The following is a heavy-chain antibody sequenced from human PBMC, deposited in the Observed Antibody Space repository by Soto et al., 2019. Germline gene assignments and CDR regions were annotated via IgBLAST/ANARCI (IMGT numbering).Heavy chain of an antibody. CDR3: ARDYGLTTVTWSWRGGRAFDI. CDR1: GFTFSSYA. V-gene: IGHV3-64*01. D-gene: IGHD4-17*01. J-gene: IGHJ3*02. CDR2: ISSNGGST. Sequence: GGSLRLSCAASGFTFSSYAMHWVRQAPGKGLEYVSAISSNGGSTYYANSVKGRFTISRDNSKNTLYLQMGSLRAEDMAVYYCARDYGLTTVTWSWRGGRAFDIWGQGTMVTVSS.